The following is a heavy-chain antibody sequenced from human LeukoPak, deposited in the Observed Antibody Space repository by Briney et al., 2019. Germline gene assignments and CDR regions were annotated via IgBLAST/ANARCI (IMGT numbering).Heavy chain of an antibody. V-gene: IGHV3-21*01. CDR2: MNSSSSYI. D-gene: IGHD1-26*01. Sequence: GGSLRLSCAASGFTFSSYSMNWVRQAPGKGLEWVLSMNSSSSYIYYADPVKGRFTIPRDNAKNSLYLQLSSLRAEDTAVSYSARSKGSYSGRSPFDYWGQGTLVTVSS. CDR3: ARSKGSYSGRSPFDY. CDR1: GFTFSSYS. J-gene: IGHJ4*02.